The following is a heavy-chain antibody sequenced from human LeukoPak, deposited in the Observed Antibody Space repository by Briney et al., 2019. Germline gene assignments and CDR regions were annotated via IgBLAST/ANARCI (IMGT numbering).Heavy chain of an antibody. J-gene: IGHJ4*02. CDR2: LTSGGVSA. V-gene: IGHV3-11*04. D-gene: IGHD5-18*01. CDR3: ASSLNTVMVSPYYLEY. Sequence: PGGSLRLSCAASGFTLSDYTMTWVRQAPGQGLEWVSFLTSGGVSAFYADSVRGRFTVSRDDARNSLSLYMNTLRADDTAVYYCASSLNTVMVSPYYLEYSGPGTLVSASS. CDR1: GFTLSDYT.